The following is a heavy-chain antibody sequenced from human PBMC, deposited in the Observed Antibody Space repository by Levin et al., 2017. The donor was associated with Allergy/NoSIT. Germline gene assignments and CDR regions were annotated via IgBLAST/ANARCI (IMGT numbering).Heavy chain of an antibody. Sequence: GGSLRLSCAASGSTFSSYWMTWVRQTAGKGLEWVANIKQDGSQKYYVDSVKGRFTISRDNAKNSLYLQMNSLRVEDTAMYYCSGGRGWLVDFWGQGSLVAVSS. J-gene: IGHJ4*02. D-gene: IGHD6-6*01. CDR2: IKQDGSQK. V-gene: IGHV3-7*01. CDR1: GSTFSSYW. CDR3: SGGRGWLVDF.